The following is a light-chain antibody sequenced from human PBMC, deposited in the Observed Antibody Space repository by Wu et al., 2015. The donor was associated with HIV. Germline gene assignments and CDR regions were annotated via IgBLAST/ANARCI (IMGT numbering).Light chain of an antibody. CDR3: QQYGTSPFT. CDR1: QSLTNIY. J-gene: IGKJ3*01. CDR2: ATS. Sequence: EIVLTQSPGTLSLSPGERATLSCRASQSLTNIYLAWYQQKFGQPPRLLIYATSNRATGIPDRFSGSGFGTDFTLTISRLEPEDSAVYSCQQYGTSPFTFGPGTKVEI. V-gene: IGKV3-20*01.